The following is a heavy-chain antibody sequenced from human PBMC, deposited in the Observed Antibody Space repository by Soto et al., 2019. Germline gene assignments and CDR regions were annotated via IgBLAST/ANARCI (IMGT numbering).Heavy chain of an antibody. CDR1: GYTFTSYG. V-gene: IGHV1-18*01. D-gene: IGHD6-13*01. CDR2: NSAYNGNT. Sequence: QVQLVQSGAEVKKPGASVKVSCKASGYTFTSYGISWVRQAPGQGLEWMGWNSAYNGNTNYAQKLQGRVTMTTDTPTSTAYMELRSLRSDDTAVYYCAREIAAAGTDWYFDLWGRGTLVTVSS. CDR3: AREIAAAGTDWYFDL. J-gene: IGHJ2*01.